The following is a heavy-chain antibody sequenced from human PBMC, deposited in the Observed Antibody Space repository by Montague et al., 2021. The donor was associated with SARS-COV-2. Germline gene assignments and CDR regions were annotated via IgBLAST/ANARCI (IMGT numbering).Heavy chain of an antibody. Sequence: SETLSLTCAVYGGSFSGYYWSWIRQPPGKGLEWIGEINHSGSTNYNPSLKSRVTISVDTSKNQFSLTLSSVTAADTAVYYCAREVGRGYSGYEGEYWGQGTLVTVSS. CDR1: GGSFSGYY. V-gene: IGHV4-34*01. CDR3: AREVGRGYSGYEGEY. CDR2: INHSGST. J-gene: IGHJ4*02. D-gene: IGHD5-12*01.